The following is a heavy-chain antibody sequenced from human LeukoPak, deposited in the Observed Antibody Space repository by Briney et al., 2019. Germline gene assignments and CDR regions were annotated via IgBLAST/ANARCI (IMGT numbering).Heavy chain of an antibody. J-gene: IGHJ6*02. D-gene: IGHD6-6*01. CDR2: LSYDGSNK. Sequence: GRSLSLSCGASGFTFSSYGMLWLRQAPGKGVEWLAVLSYDGSNKYYADSVKGRFTISRDNSKNTLYLQMNSLRAEDTAVYYCAKDQSLAAARPFYYCYYGMDVWGQGTTVTVSS. CDR3: AKDQSLAAARPFYYCYYGMDV. V-gene: IGHV3-30*18. CDR1: GFTFSSYG.